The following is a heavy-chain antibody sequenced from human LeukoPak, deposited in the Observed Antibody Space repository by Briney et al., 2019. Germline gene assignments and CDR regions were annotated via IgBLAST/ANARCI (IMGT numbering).Heavy chain of an antibody. D-gene: IGHD3-3*01. Sequence: ASVKVSCKASGGTFSSYAISWVRQAPGQGLEWMGRIIPILGIANYAQKFQGRVMITADKSTSTAYMELSSLRSEDTAVYYCARESMASGDWFDPWGQGTLVTVSS. CDR1: GGTFSSYA. CDR2: IIPILGIA. V-gene: IGHV1-69*04. J-gene: IGHJ5*02. CDR3: ARESMASGDWFDP.